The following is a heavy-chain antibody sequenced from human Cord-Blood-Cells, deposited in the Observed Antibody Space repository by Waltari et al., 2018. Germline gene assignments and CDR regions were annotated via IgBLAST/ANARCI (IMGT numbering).Heavy chain of an antibody. Sequence: QVQLQESGPGLVKPSATLSLTCTVSGGSISSYYWSWIRQPAGKGLEWIGRIYTSGSTNYNPSLKSRVTMSVDTSKNQFSLKLSSVTAADTAVYYCARASSRLLWTDAFDIWGQGTMVTVSS. D-gene: IGHD3-3*01. J-gene: IGHJ3*02. CDR2: IYTSGST. V-gene: IGHV4-4*07. CDR3: ARASSRLLWTDAFDI. CDR1: GGSISSYY.